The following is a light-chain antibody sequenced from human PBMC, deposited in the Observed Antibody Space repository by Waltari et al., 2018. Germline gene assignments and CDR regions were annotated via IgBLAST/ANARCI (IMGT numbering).Light chain of an antibody. V-gene: IGKV4-1*01. J-gene: IGKJ4*01. CDR1: QNVLFDSNNKNY. CDR3: QQYYNLPLT. CDR2: WAS. Sequence: DFVMTQSPDSLAVSLGERATSNCKSSQNVLFDSNNKNYLSWYQQKPGQPPKALIYWASTRESGVPDRFSGSGSGTEFTLTISSLQAEDVAIYYCQQYYNLPLTFGGGTKVEIK.